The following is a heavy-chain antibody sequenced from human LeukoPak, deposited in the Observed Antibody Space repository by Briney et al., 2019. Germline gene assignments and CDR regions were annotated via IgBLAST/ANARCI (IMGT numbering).Heavy chain of an antibody. CDR3: ARSSVGARRRIDY. CDR2: MNPNSGNT. D-gene: IGHD1-26*01. J-gene: IGHJ4*02. CDR1: GYTFTSYD. V-gene: IGHV1-8*01. Sequence: GASAKVSCKASGYTFTSYDINWVRQATGQGLEWMGWMNPNSGNTGYAQKFQGRVTMTRSTSINTAYMELNSLTSEDTAAYYCARSSVGARRRIDYWGQGTLVTVSS.